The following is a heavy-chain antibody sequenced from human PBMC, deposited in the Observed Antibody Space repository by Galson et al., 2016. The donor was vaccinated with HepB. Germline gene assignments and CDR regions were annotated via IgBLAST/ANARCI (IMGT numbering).Heavy chain of an antibody. CDR3: TFESTQSSMAGNY. CDR1: GFTFSSYA. CDR2: ISGSGSNT. D-gene: IGHD6-19*01. V-gene: IGHV3-23*01. J-gene: IGHJ4*02. Sequence: LRLSCAASGFTFSSYAISWVRQAPGKGLERVSAISGSGSNTYYADSVKGRFAISRDNSKNTLYLQMNSLRAEDAAVYYCTFESTQSSMAGNYWGQGTLVTVSS.